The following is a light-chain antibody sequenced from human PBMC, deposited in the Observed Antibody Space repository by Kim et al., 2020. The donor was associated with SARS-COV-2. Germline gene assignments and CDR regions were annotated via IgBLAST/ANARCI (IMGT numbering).Light chain of an antibody. CDR1: KLGDNY. CDR3: QAWDSSTVL. J-gene: IGLJ2*01. V-gene: IGLV3-1*01. Sequence: SYELTQPPSVSVSPGQTASITWSGDKLGDNYASWYQQRPGQSPVLVIYQDNKRPSGIPERFSGSSSGNTATLTISGTQAMDEADYYCQAWDSSTVLFGGGTKLTV. CDR2: QDN.